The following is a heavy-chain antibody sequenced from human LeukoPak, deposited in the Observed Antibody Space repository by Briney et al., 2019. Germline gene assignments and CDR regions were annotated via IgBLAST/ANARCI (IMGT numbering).Heavy chain of an antibody. Sequence: GGSQTLSCPVSGFTFSEYGMHWVRQAPGKGLEWVAVISYDGNNKYYADSVKGRFTISRDNSKNTLYLQMNSLRAEDTAVYYCAKVLSRYANDAFDIWGQGTMVTVSS. CDR2: ISYDGNNK. J-gene: IGHJ3*02. D-gene: IGHD2-2*01. CDR3: AKVLSRYANDAFDI. CDR1: GFTFSEYG. V-gene: IGHV3-30*18.